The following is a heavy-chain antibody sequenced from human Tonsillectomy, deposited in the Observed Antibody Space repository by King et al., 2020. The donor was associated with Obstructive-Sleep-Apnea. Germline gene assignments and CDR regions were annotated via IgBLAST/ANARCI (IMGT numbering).Heavy chain of an antibody. CDR1: GYTFTLYG. D-gene: IGHD6-13*01. V-gene: IGHV1-18*04. CDR2: ISAYNGNT. Sequence: VQLVESGAEVKKPGASVKVSCKASGYTFTLYGINWVRQAPGQGLECMGCISAYNGNTFYAQKLQGRVTMTTDTSTSTAYMELCSLRSDATAVYYCARGDGYSSSPTPFWGQGTLVTVSS. CDR3: ARGDGYSSSPTPF. J-gene: IGHJ4*02.